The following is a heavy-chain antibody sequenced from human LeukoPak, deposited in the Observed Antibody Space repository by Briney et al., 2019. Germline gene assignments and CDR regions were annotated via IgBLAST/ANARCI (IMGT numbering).Heavy chain of an antibody. Sequence: SEALSLTCTVSGVSISTYYWNWIRQPPGKGLEWIGYIYHSGSTNYNPSLQSRVTISVDTSKNQFSLNLNSVTAADTAVYYCGGRGAARLYFQNWGQGPPVTVSS. CDR1: GVSISTYY. D-gene: IGHD6-6*01. J-gene: IGHJ1*01. CDR3: GGRGAARLYFQN. V-gene: IGHV4-59*01. CDR2: IYHSGST.